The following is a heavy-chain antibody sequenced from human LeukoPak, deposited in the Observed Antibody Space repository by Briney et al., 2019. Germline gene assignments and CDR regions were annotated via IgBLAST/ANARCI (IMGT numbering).Heavy chain of an antibody. CDR1: GFTFSSYA. CDR3: AKGLGVVPAAPDAFDI. V-gene: IGHV3-23*01. CDR2: ISGSGGST. D-gene: IGHD2-2*01. Sequence: GSLRLSCAASGFTFSSYAISWVRQAPGKGLEWVSAISGSGGSTYYADSVKGRFTISRDNSKNTLYLQMNSLRAEDTAVYYCAKGLGVVPAAPDAFDIWGQGTMVTVSS. J-gene: IGHJ3*02.